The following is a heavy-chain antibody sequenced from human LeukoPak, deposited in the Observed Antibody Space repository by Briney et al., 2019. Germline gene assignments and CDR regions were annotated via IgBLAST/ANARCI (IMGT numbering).Heavy chain of an antibody. Sequence: GGSLRLSCIVSGFTISTDGIYWSRQAPGQGLDLVSSISVDGTYIHYGDSVRGRFAIARDNAENTLHLQMNSLRAEDTAVYYCARDLSHCSSSSCYSFDFYDGMDVWGQGTMVTVSS. CDR3: ARDLSHCSSSSCYSFDFYDGMDV. J-gene: IGHJ6*02. V-gene: IGHV3-21*01. CDR1: GFTISTDG. CDR2: ISVDGTYI. D-gene: IGHD2-2*01.